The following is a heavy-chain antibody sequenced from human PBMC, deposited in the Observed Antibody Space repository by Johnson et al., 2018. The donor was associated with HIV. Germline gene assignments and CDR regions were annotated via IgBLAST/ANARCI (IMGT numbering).Heavy chain of an antibody. CDR1: GFTFDDYG. CDR2: INWNGGSS. Sequence: VQLVESGGGLVKPGGSLRLSCAASGFTFDDYGMSWVRQAPGKGLEWVSGINWNGGSSGYADSVKGRFTISRDNAKNSLYLQMNSLRAEDTALYYCARAPGYPDAFDIWGQGTMVTVSS. CDR3: ARAPGYPDAFDI. J-gene: IGHJ3*02. V-gene: IGHV3-20*04. D-gene: IGHD5-12*01.